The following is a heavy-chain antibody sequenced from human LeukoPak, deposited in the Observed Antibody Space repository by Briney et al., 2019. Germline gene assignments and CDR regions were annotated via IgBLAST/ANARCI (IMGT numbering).Heavy chain of an antibody. CDR3: ATSTVATNDY. CDR1: GFTFNTYA. J-gene: IGHJ4*02. D-gene: IGHD4-11*01. CDR2: ISGSGGST. V-gene: IGHV3-23*01. Sequence: GGSLRLSCAASGFTFNTYAMSWVRQAPGKGLEWVSSISGSGGSTFYADSVKGRFTISRDNSKNTLYLQMNSLRAEDTALYYCATSTVATNDYWGQGTLVTVSS.